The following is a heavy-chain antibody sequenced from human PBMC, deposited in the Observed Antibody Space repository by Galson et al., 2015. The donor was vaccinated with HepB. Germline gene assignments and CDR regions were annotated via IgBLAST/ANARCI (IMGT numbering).Heavy chain of an antibody. J-gene: IGHJ4*02. CDR3: ARGLGASVVPAAAPVFEVGRDY. Sequence: ETLSLTCAVYGGSFSGYYWSWIRQPPGKGLEWIGEINHSGSTNYNPSLKSRVTISVGTSKNQFSLKLSSVTAADTAVYYCARGLGASVVPAAAPVFEVGRDYWGQGTLVTVSS. D-gene: IGHD2-2*01. CDR1: GGSFSGYY. V-gene: IGHV4-34*01. CDR2: INHSGST.